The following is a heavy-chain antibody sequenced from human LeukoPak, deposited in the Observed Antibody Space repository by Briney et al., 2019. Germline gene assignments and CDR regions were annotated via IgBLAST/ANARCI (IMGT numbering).Heavy chain of an antibody. Sequence: PGGSLRLTCAASGFTFSSYWMSWVRQAPGKGLEWVANIKQDGSEKYYVDSVKGRFTISRDNAKNSLYLQMNSLRAEDTAVYYCARALWFGEFYFDYWGQGTLVTVSS. D-gene: IGHD3-10*01. J-gene: IGHJ4*02. CDR3: ARALWFGEFYFDY. V-gene: IGHV3-7*01. CDR1: GFTFSSYW. CDR2: IKQDGSEK.